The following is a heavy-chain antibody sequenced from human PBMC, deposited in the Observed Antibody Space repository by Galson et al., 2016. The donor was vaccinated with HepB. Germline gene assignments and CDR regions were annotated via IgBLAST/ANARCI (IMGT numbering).Heavy chain of an antibody. CDR3: AGDGATVGTSPDY. Sequence: SVKVSCKASGYGFSGYYMNWVRQAPGQGLEWMGCIFPRSGATNYAQKFQGRVTMTADTSVSTVYMELSSLRSDDTAVYYCAGDGATVGTSPDYWGQGILVTVSS. CDR2: IFPRSGAT. D-gene: IGHD4-23*01. J-gene: IGHJ4*02. V-gene: IGHV1-2*02. CDR1: GYGFSGYY.